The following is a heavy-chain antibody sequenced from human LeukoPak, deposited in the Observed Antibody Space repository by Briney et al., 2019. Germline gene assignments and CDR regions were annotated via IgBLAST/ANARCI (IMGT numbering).Heavy chain of an antibody. J-gene: IGHJ4*02. CDR2: INPNSGGT. CDR3: ARAVGATPNDY. D-gene: IGHD1-26*01. V-gene: IGHV1-2*06. Sequence: ASVKVSCKVSGYTLTELSMHWVRQAPGQGLEWMGRINPNSGGTNYAQKFQGRVTMTRDTSISTAYMELSRLRSDDTAVYYCARAVGATPNDYWGQGTLVTVSS. CDR1: GYTLTELS.